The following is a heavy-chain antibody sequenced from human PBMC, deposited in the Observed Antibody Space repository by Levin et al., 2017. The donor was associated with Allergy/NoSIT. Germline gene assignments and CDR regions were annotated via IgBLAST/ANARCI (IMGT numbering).Heavy chain of an antibody. CDR1: GGSINSYS. Sequence: SETLSLTCTVSGGSINSYSWSWIRQPAGKGLEWIGRIFPSRTTNYNPSLSSRFTMSIDTSKSQFSLKVTAVTAADTAVYFCARDVHYYGMGSVDWYFNRWGRGILVTVSS. CDR2: IFPSRTT. V-gene: IGHV4-4*07. D-gene: IGHD3-10*01. J-gene: IGHJ2*01. CDR3: ARDVHYYGMGSVDWYFNR.